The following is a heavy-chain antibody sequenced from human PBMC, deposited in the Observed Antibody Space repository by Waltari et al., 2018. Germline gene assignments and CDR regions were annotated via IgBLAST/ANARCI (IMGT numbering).Heavy chain of an antibody. CDR2: IYPDDSDA. Sequence: VQLVQSGAVVRKPGESLKISCKASGYMFFHYWTGWVRQMPGKRLEWLGIIYPDDSDARYSPSFQGQGTISVDKSIDTAYLQLRSLKASDTAIYYCARHERKDYTSRAASAYWGQGTLVTVSS. J-gene: IGHJ4*02. V-gene: IGHV5-51*01. D-gene: IGHD4-4*01. CDR1: GYMFFHYW. CDR3: ARHERKDYTSRAASAY.